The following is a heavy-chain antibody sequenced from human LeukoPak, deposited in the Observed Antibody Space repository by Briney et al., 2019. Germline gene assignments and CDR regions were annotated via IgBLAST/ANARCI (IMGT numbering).Heavy chain of an antibody. J-gene: IGHJ6*03. CDR1: GDSISGSY. CDR2: LSYTGTT. D-gene: IGHD3-3*01. V-gene: IGHV4-59*01. CDR3: ARGGGDFWSGYFSDYYMDV. Sequence: PSETLSLTCAVSGDSISGSYWSWIRQPPGKGLEWIGFLSYTGTTSYNPSLKSRLTVSVDTSKNQFSLKLSSVTAADTAVYYCARGGGDFWSGYFSDYYMDVWGKGTTVTVSS.